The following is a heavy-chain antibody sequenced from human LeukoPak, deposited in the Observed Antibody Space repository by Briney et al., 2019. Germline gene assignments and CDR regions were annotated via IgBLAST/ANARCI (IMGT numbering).Heavy chain of an antibody. V-gene: IGHV4-34*01. J-gene: IGHJ3*02. CDR2: IYHSGST. D-gene: IGHD3-22*01. Sequence: SETLSLTCAVYGGSFSGYYWGWIRQPPGKGLEWIGSIYHSGSTYYNPSLKSRVTISVDTSKNQFSLKLSSVTAADTAVYYCARGEYYYDSSGSHAFDIWGQGTMVTVSS. CDR3: ARGEYYYDSSGSHAFDI. CDR1: GGSFSGYY.